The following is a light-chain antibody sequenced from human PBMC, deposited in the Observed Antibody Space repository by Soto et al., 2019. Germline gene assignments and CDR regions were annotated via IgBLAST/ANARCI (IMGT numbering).Light chain of an antibody. CDR2: EGS. CDR1: SSDVGSYNL. J-gene: IGLJ2*01. CDR3: CSYAGSSTGV. V-gene: IGLV2-23*01. Sequence: QSVLTQPASVSGSPGQSITISCTGTSSDVGSYNLVSWYQQNPGKAPKLMIYEGSKRPSGVSNRFSGSKSGNTASLTISGLQAEDEADYYCCSYAGSSTGVFGGGTKVTVL.